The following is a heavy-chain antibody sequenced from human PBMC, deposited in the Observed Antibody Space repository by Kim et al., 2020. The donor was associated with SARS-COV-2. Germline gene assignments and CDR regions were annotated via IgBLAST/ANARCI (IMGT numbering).Heavy chain of an antibody. D-gene: IGHD1-26*01. CDR1: GFTFSSYA. CDR2: ISYDGSNK. CDR3: ARTHCGSYYGGFDY. Sequence: GGSLRLSCAASGFTFSSYAMHWVRQAPGKGLEWVAVISYDGSNKYYADSVKGRFTISRDNSKNTLYLQMNSLRAEDTAVYYCARTHCGSYYGGFDYWGQGTLVTVSS. J-gene: IGHJ4*02. V-gene: IGHV3-30*04.